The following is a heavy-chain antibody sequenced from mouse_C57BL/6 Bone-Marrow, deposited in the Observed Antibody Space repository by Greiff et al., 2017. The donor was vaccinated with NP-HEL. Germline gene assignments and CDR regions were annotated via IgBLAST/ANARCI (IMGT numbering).Heavy chain of an antibody. Sequence: QVQLQQSGAELARPGASVKMSCKASGYTFTSYTMHWVKQRPGQGLEWIGYINPSSGYTKYNQKFKDKATSTADKSSSTAYMQLSSLTSEDSAVYYCAKWDYGWFAYWGQGTLVTVSA. CDR2: INPSSGYT. J-gene: IGHJ3*01. CDR1: GYTFTSYT. V-gene: IGHV1-4*01. D-gene: IGHD2-4*01. CDR3: AKWDYGWFAY.